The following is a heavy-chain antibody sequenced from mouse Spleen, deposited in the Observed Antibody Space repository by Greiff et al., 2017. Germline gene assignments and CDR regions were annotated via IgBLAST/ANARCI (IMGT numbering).Heavy chain of an antibody. CDR2: IYPGDGDT. Sequence: QVQLQQSGAELVKPGASVKISCKASGYAFSSYWMNWVKQRPGKGLEWIGQIYPGDGDTNYNGKFKGKATLTADKSSSTAYMQLSSLTSEDSAVYFCARTPYYGNYVGFAYWGQGTLVTVSA. V-gene: IGHV1-80*01. CDR1: GYAFSSYW. J-gene: IGHJ3*01. D-gene: IGHD2-10*01. CDR3: ARTPYYGNYVGFAY.